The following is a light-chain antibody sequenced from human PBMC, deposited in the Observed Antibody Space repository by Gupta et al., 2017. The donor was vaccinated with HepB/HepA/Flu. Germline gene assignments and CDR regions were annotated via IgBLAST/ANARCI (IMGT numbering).Light chain of an antibody. CDR1: QSVSITF. Sequence: EIVLTQSPGTLSLSPGERATLPCRASQSVSITFLAWYQQKPGQAPRLLIYDASSRATGIPDRFSGSGSGTDFTLTISRLEPEDFAVYYCQQYGSSPWTFGQGTKVEIK. CDR3: QQYGSSPWT. V-gene: IGKV3-20*01. J-gene: IGKJ1*01. CDR2: DAS.